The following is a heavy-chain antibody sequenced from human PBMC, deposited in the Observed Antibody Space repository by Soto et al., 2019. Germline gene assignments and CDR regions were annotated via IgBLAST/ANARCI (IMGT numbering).Heavy chain of an antibody. CDR1: GDSISSYY. Sequence: SETLSLTCTLPGDSISSYYWSWIRQPPGKGLEWIGYMYNTGSTIYNPSLKSRVTISVDTSKNQFSLKLNSVTAADTAVYYCARDLWGYCGADCYPLDVWGQGTTVTVS. V-gene: IGHV4-59*01. CDR2: MYNTGST. D-gene: IGHD2-21*02. CDR3: ARDLWGYCGADCYPLDV. J-gene: IGHJ6*02.